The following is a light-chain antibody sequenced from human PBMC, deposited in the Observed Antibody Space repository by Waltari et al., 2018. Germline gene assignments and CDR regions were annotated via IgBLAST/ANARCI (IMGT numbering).Light chain of an antibody. CDR1: SSDVGGYHY. CDR2: EVS. V-gene: IGLV2-14*01. CDR3: SSYTSSNTLV. J-gene: IGLJ3*02. Sequence: QSALTQPASVSGSPGQSITMSCTGTSSDVGGYHYVSWYQQYPGKAPKLMIYEVSQRPSGVSNRFSGSKSGNTASLTISGLQAEDEADYYCSSYTSSNTLVFGVGTKLTVL.